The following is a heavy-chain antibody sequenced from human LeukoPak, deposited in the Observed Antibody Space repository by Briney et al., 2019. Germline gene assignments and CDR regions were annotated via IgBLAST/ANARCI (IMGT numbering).Heavy chain of an antibody. CDR1: GFTFSTYT. J-gene: IGHJ4*02. CDR3: ARVRYSGSYGNFDY. CDR2: ISSIGSTI. D-gene: IGHD1-26*01. V-gene: IGHV3-48*01. Sequence: GGSLRLSCAASGFTFSTYTMNWVRQAPGKGLEWVSSISSIGSTIYYADSVKGRFTISRDNAKNSLYLQMNSLRVEDTAVYYCARVRYSGSYGNFDYWGQGTLVTVSS.